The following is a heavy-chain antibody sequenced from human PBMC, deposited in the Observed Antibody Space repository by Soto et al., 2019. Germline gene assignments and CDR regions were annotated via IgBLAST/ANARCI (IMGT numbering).Heavy chain of an antibody. CDR1: GGTFSSYA. D-gene: IGHD6-19*01. CDR2: IIPIFGTA. J-gene: IGHJ6*02. CDR3: ARARSAVPAPLYYYYYGMDV. V-gene: IGHV1-69*01. Sequence: QVQLVQSGAEVKKPGSSVKVSCKASGGTFSSYAISWVRQAPGQGLEWMGGIIPIFGTANYAQKFQGRVTITADESTSTAYMDLSSLRSEDTAVYYCARARSAVPAPLYYYYYGMDVWGQGTTVTVSS.